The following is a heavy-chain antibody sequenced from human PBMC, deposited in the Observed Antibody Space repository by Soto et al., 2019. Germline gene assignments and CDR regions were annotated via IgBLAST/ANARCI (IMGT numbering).Heavy chain of an antibody. CDR3: AKGVRFLEWSNFVY. Sequence: EVQLLESGGGLVQPGGSLRLSCAASGFTFSSYAMSWVRQAPGKGLEWVSAISGSGGSTYYADSVKGRFTISRDNSKNRLYLQMISLRAEDTAVYYCAKGVRFLEWSNFVYWGQGTLVTVSS. V-gene: IGHV3-23*01. D-gene: IGHD3-3*01. CDR1: GFTFSSYA. J-gene: IGHJ4*02. CDR2: ISGSGGST.